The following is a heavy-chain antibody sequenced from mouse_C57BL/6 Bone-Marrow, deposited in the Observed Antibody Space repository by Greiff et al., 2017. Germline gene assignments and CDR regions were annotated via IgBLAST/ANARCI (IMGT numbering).Heavy chain of an antibody. CDR3: ARGPPTVVEPWFAY. D-gene: IGHD1-1*01. J-gene: IGHJ3*01. Sequence: QVQLQQPGAELVKPGASVKMSCKASGYTFTSYWITWVKQRPGQGLEWIGDIYPGSGSTNYNEKFKSKATLTADKSSSTAYMQLSSLTSADSAVYYGARGPPTVVEPWFAYWGQGTLVTVSA. CDR1: GYTFTSYW. V-gene: IGHV1-55*01. CDR2: IYPGSGST.